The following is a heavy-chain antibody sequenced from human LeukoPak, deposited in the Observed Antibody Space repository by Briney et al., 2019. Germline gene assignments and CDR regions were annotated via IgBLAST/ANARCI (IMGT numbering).Heavy chain of an antibody. CDR2: IIPMFGTT. CDR3: ARAPTYYDFWSDY. D-gene: IGHD3-3*01. J-gene: IGHJ4*02. V-gene: IGHV1-69*05. CDR1: GGTFSNYA. Sequence: SVKVSCKASGGTFSNYAISWVRQAPGQGLEWMGRIIPMFGTTNYAQKFQGRVTITTDESTSTVYMELSSLRSEDTAVYYCARAPTYYDFWSDYWGQGTLVTVSS.